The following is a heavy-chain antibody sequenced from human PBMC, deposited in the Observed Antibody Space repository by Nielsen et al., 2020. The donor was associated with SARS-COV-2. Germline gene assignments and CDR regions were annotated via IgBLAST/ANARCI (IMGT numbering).Heavy chain of an antibody. D-gene: IGHD3-3*01. Sequence: SCAASGFTFSSYGMHWVRQAPGKGLEWVAVISYDGSNKYYADSVKGRFTISRDNSKNTLYLQMNSLRAEDTAVYYCAKEIYDFWSGYLPSIDYYGMDVWGQGTTVTVSS. CDR2: ISYDGSNK. CDR3: AKEIYDFWSGYLPSIDYYGMDV. V-gene: IGHV3-30*18. CDR1: GFTFSSYG. J-gene: IGHJ6*02.